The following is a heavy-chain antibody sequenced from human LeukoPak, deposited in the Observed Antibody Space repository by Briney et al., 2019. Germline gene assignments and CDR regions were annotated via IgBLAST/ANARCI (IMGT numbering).Heavy chain of an antibody. Sequence: SETLSPTCTVSGYSISSGYYWGWIRQPPGKGLEWIGSIYHSGSTYYNPSLKSRVTISVDTSKNQFSLKLSSVTAADTAVYYCAREASGSFYWGQGTLVTVSS. CDR1: GYSISSGYY. CDR3: AREASGSFY. D-gene: IGHD5-12*01. V-gene: IGHV4-38-2*02. J-gene: IGHJ4*02. CDR2: IYHSGST.